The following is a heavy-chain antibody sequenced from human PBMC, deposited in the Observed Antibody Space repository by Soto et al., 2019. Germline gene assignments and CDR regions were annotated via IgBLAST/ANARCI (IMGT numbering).Heavy chain of an antibody. Sequence: SETLSLTCTVSGGSLGSYLWSWIRQPPGQGLEWLGFFYHGGSTDYNPSLKSRVTISGDKSNNQVSLNLRSVTAADTAVYYCARGSYGNYLWGRGTLVTVSS. CDR3: ARGSYGNYL. CDR1: GGSLGSYL. CDR2: FYHGGST. D-gene: IGHD1-7*01. V-gene: IGHV4-59*01. J-gene: IGHJ4*02.